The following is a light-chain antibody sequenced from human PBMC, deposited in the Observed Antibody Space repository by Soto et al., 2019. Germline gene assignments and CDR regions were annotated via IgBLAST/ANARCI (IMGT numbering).Light chain of an antibody. J-gene: IGKJ2*01. Sequence: DIQMTQSPSSLSASVGDRVTITCRASQSISSYLNWYQQKPGKAPKLLIYAASSLQSGGTSRFSGSGSGTDFTLTISSLQPEDFSTYYCQQSYSNTYSFGQGTKLKIK. CDR1: QSISSY. CDR3: QQSYSNTYS. CDR2: AAS. V-gene: IGKV1-39*01.